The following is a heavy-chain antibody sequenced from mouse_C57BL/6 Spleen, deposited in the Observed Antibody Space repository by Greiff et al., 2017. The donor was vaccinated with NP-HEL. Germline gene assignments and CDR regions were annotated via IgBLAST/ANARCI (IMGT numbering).Heavy chain of an antibody. J-gene: IGHJ2*01. D-gene: IGHD2-10*01. CDR3: TRETAYWAD. Sequence: QVQLQQSGAELVRPGASVTLSCKASGYTFTDYEMHWVKQTPVHGLEWIGAIDPETGGTAYNQKFKGKAILTADKSSSTAYMELRSLTSEDSAVYYCTRETAYWADWGQGTTLTVSS. V-gene: IGHV1-15*01. CDR2: IDPETGGT. CDR1: GYTFTDYE.